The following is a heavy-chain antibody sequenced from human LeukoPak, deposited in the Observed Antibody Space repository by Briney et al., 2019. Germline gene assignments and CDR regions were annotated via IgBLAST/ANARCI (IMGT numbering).Heavy chain of an antibody. D-gene: IGHD2-21*01. CDR1: GGTFSSYA. Sequence: ASVKVSCKASGGTFSSYAISWVRQAPGQGLEWMGIINPSGGSTSYAQKFQGRVTMTRDMSTSTVYMELSSLGSEDTAVYYCARRLWERGYDYWGQGTLVTVSS. V-gene: IGHV1-46*01. J-gene: IGHJ4*02. CDR3: ARRLWERGYDY. CDR2: INPSGGST.